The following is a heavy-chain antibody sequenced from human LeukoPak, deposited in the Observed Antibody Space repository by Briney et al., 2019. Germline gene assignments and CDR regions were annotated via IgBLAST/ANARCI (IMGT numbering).Heavy chain of an antibody. Sequence: ASVKVSCKASGYTXTSYGISWVRQAPGQGLEWMVWISAYNDNTNYAQKLQGRVTMTTDTSTSTAYMELRSLRSGDMAVYYCARVIYYDYVWGSYSYFDYWGQGTLVTVSS. V-gene: IGHV1-18*03. CDR3: ARVIYYDYVWGSYSYFDY. CDR1: GYTXTSYG. J-gene: IGHJ4*02. D-gene: IGHD3-16*01. CDR2: ISAYNDNT.